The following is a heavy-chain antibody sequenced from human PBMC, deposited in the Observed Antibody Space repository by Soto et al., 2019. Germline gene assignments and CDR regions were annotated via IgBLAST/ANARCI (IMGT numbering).Heavy chain of an antibody. J-gene: IGHJ4*02. Sequence: GGSLRLSCAASGFTFSNAWMSWVRQAPGKGLEWVGRIKSKTDGGTTDYAAPVKGRFTISRDDSKNTLYLQMNSLKTEDTAVYYCTTENDFWSGYYFCFDYWGQGTLVTVSS. CDR1: GFTFSNAW. CDR2: IKSKTDGGTT. V-gene: IGHV3-15*01. CDR3: TTENDFWSGYYFCFDY. D-gene: IGHD3-3*01.